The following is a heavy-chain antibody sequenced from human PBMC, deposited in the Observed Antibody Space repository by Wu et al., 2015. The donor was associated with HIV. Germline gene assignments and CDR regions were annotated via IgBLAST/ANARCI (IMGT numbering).Heavy chain of an antibody. V-gene: IGHV1-69*05. CDR1: GGTLNYYV. CDR2: IIPLFDVA. Sequence: VHLVQSGAEVKKPGSSVKVSCTASGGTLNYYVTSWVRQAPGQGLEWVGGIIPLFDVAQYAQKFRDRVTITTDASTSTAYMELSSLRSEDTAIYYCARVYSSTWYDFFDYWGQGTLVTVSS. D-gene: IGHD2-2*01. CDR3: ARVYSSTWYDFFDY. J-gene: IGHJ4*02.